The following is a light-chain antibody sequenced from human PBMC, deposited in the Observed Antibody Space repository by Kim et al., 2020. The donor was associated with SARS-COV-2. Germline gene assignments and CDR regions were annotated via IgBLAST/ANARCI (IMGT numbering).Light chain of an antibody. Sequence: DIVMTQSPLSLPVTPGEPASISCRSSQSLLHSNGYNYWDWYLQKPGQSPQLLIYLGSNRASGVPDRFSGSGSGTDFTLKISRVESEDVGVYYCMQALQTPLTFGGGTKLEIK. CDR1: QSLLHSNGYNY. J-gene: IGKJ4*01. CDR3: MQALQTPLT. CDR2: LGS. V-gene: IGKV2-28*01.